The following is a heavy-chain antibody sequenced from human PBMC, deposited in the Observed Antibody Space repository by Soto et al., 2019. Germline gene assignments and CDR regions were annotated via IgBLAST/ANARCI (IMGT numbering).Heavy chain of an antibody. Sequence: EVQLVESGGGLVKPGGSLRLSCAASGFTFSSYSMNWVRQAPGKGLEWVSSISSSSSYIYYADSVKGRFTISRDNSKNTLYLQMNSLRAEDTAVYYCAKRGRGAVAFDYWGQGTLVTVSS. J-gene: IGHJ4*02. CDR3: AKRGRGAVAFDY. CDR2: ISSSSSYI. CDR1: GFTFSSYS. D-gene: IGHD6-19*01. V-gene: IGHV3-21*04.